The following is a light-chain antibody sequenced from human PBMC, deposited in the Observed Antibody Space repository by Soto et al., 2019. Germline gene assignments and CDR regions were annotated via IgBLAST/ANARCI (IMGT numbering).Light chain of an antibody. J-gene: IGLJ2*01. CDR3: SSYTSSSTLVV. Sequence: QSVLTQPASVSGSPGQSITIYCTGTSSDVGGYNYVSWYQQHPGKAPKLMIYDVSNRPSGVSNRFSGSKSGNMASLTISGLQAEDEADYYCSSYTSSSTLVVFGVGTQLTVL. V-gene: IGLV2-14*01. CDR1: SSDVGGYNY. CDR2: DVS.